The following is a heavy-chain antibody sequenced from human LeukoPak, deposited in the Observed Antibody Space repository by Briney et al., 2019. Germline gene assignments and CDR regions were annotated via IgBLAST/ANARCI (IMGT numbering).Heavy chain of an antibody. Sequence: LGESLKISCKGSGYSFTSYWIGWVRQMPGKGLEWMGIIYPGDSDTRYSPSFQGQVTISADKSVSTAYLQWSSLKASDTAMHYCARLGGYCSSTSCRYYFDYWGQGTLVTVSS. CDR1: GYSFTSYW. CDR2: IYPGDSDT. D-gene: IGHD2-2*01. CDR3: ARLGGYCSSTSCRYYFDY. V-gene: IGHV5-51*01. J-gene: IGHJ4*02.